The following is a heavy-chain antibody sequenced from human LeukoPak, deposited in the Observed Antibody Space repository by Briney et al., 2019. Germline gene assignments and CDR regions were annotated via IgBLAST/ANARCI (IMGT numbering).Heavy chain of an antibody. CDR3: ARAYSSGWYYYYYMDV. D-gene: IGHD6-19*01. CDR1: GYTFTSYD. J-gene: IGHJ6*03. CDR2: MNPNSGNT. Sequence: VSVKVSCKASGYTFTSYDINWVRQATGQGLEWMGWMNPNSGNTGYAQKFQGRVTMTRNTSISTAYMELSSLRSEDTAVHYCARAYSSGWYYYYYMDVWGKGTTVTISS. V-gene: IGHV1-8*01.